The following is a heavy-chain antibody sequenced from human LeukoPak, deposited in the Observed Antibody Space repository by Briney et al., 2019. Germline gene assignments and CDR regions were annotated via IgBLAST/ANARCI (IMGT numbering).Heavy chain of an antibody. D-gene: IGHD6-19*01. CDR1: GFTFSSYA. CDR3: ATLGRGWLGDFDY. Sequence: GRSLRLSCAASGFTFSSYAMHWVRQAPGKGLEWVAVISYDGSNKYYADSVKGRFTISRDNSKNTLYLQMNSLRVEDTAVYYCATLGRGWLGDFDYWGQGTLVTVSS. CDR2: ISYDGSNK. V-gene: IGHV3-30-3*01. J-gene: IGHJ4*02.